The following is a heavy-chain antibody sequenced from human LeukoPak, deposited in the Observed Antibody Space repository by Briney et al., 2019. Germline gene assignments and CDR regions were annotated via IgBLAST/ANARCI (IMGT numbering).Heavy chain of an antibody. Sequence: ASVKVSCKASGYTFTSYGISWVRQAPGQGLEWMGWISAYNGNTNYAQKLQGRVTMTTDTSTSTAYMELRSLRSDDTAVYYCAGARTTYYDIFDQADWGQGTLVTVSS. CDR2: ISAYNGNT. J-gene: IGHJ4*02. D-gene: IGHD3-9*01. CDR1: GYTFTSYG. V-gene: IGHV1-18*04. CDR3: AGARTTYYDIFDQAD.